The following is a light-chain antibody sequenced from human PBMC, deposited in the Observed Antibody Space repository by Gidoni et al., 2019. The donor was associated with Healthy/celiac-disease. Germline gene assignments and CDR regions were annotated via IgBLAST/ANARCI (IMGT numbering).Light chain of an antibody. Sequence: ELALTQSPATLSVSQGERATLSCRARQSVSSNLAWYQQKPGQAPRRLIYGASTRATGIPARFSVSGSGTEFTLTTGSRQSKEFAVYYCQQYNNWTTFGPGTKVDIK. CDR3: QQYNNWTT. CDR2: GAS. J-gene: IGKJ3*01. CDR1: QSVSSN. V-gene: IGKV3-15*01.